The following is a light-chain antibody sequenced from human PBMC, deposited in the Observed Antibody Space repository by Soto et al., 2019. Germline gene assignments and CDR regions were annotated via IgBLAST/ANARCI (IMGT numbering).Light chain of an antibody. CDR2: AAS. CDR3: QQYGSSHLT. V-gene: IGKV3-20*01. Sequence: EIMLTQSPGTLSLSPGDRATLSCRASQSVAGSSLAWYQQKPAQAPRLLIYAASNRATGIPARFSGSGSETDFSLIINGLEPEDFAVYFCQQYGSSHLTFGGGTKVDIK. CDR1: QSVAGSS. J-gene: IGKJ4*01.